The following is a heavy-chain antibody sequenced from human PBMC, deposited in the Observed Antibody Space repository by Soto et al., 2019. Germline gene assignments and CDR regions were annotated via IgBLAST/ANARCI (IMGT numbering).Heavy chain of an antibody. V-gene: IGHV4-30-2*01. CDR1: GGSISSGGYS. CDR3: AKDRYFDWLVGFPDY. D-gene: IGHD3-9*01. CDR2: IYHSGST. J-gene: IGHJ4*02. Sequence: PSETLSLTCAVSGGSISSGGYSWSWIRQPPGKGLEWIGYIYHSGSTYYNPSLKSRVTISVDRSKNQFSLKLSSVTAADTAVYYCAKDRYFDWLVGFPDYWGQGTLVTVSS.